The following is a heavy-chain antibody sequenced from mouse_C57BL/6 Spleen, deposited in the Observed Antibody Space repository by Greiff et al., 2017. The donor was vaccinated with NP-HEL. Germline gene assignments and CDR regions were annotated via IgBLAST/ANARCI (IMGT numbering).Heavy chain of an antibody. Sequence: EVKLVESGGDLVKPGGSLKLSCAASGFTFSSYGMSWVRQTPDKRLEWVATISSGGSYTYYPDSVKGRFTISRDNAKNTLYLQMSSRKSEDTAMYYCARHTDSNYDFDYWGQGTTLTVSS. J-gene: IGHJ2*01. CDR3: ARHTDSNYDFDY. D-gene: IGHD2-5*01. CDR2: ISSGGSYT. V-gene: IGHV5-6*02. CDR1: GFTFSSYG.